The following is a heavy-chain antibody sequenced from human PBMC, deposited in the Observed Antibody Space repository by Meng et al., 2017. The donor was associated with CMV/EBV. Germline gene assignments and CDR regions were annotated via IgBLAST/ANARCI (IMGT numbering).Heavy chain of an antibody. CDR2: MNPNSGNT. CDR3: ARPRMGATYFDY. Sequence: ASVKVSCKASGYTFTSYDINWVRQATGQGLEWMRWMNPNSGNTGYAQKFQGRVTMTRNTSISTAYMELSSLRSEDTAVYYCARPRMGATYFDYWGQGTLVTVSS. J-gene: IGHJ4*02. CDR1: GYTFTSYD. V-gene: IGHV1-8*01. D-gene: IGHD1-26*01.